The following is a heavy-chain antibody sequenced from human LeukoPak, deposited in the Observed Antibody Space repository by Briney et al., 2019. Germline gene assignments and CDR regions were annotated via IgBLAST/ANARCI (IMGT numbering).Heavy chain of an antibody. CDR2: INGNGLST. D-gene: IGHD1-26*01. V-gene: IGHV3-23*01. CDR3: ARDSGSYLQPTDY. CDR1: GFTFNTYA. J-gene: IGHJ4*02. Sequence: QPGGSLRLSCAASGFTFNTYAMAWVRQAPEKGLEWVSSINGNGLSTYYADSVKGRFTISRDTSKSTLYLQMNSLRGDDTAVYHCARDSGSYLQPTDYWGQGTLVTVSS.